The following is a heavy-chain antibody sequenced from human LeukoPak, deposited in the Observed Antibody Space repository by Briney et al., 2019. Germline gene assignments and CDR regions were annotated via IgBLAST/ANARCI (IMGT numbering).Heavy chain of an antibody. Sequence: GGSLRLSCAASGFTFSSYWMHWVRQAPGKGLVRVSRINTDGSSTSYADSVKGRFTISRDNAKNTLYLQMNSLRAEDTAVYYCAVYGDSLDYWGQGTLVTVSS. CDR2: INTDGSST. CDR3: AVYGDSLDY. D-gene: IGHD4-17*01. CDR1: GFTFSSYW. V-gene: IGHV3-74*01. J-gene: IGHJ4*02.